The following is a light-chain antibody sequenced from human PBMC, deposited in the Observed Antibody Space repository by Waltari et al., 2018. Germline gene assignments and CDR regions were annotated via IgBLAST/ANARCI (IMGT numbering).Light chain of an antibody. CDR1: RPNIGVGFD. CDR2: GII. J-gene: IGLJ2*01. V-gene: IGLV1-40*01. Sequence: QSVLTPPPSVSGAPGQRVTISCPRSRPNIGVGFDVHWYQQLPGPAPNLLIYGIINRPSGVPDRFAGSKSGTSASLAISVLQAEDEADYYCQSYDNSLSVIFGGGTKLTVL. CDR3: QSYDNSLSVI.